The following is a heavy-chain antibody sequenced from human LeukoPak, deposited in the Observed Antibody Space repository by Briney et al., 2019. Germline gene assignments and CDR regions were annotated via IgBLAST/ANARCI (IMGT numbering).Heavy chain of an antibody. D-gene: IGHD1-26*01. CDR3: ARGPIVGATTPFVD. V-gene: IGHV3-48*01. J-gene: IGHJ4*02. CDR2: ISSSSSTI. Sequence: PGGSLRLSCAASGFTFSSYSMNWVRQAPGKGLEWVSYISSSSSTIYYADSVKGRFTISRDNAKSSLYLQMNSLRAEDTAAYYCARGPIVGATTPFVDWGQGTLVTVSS. CDR1: GFTFSSYS.